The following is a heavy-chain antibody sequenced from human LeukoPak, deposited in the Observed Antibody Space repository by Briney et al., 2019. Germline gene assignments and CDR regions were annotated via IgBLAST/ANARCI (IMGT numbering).Heavy chain of an antibody. V-gene: IGHV1-2*02. D-gene: IGHD3-3*01. CDR2: INTKRGRT. CDR1: GYSFTDYY. J-gene: IGHJ5*02. CDR3: AKADFVDARPYLIGP. Sequence: GASVRVSCKTSGYSFTDYYIRWVRQAPGQGLEWMGWINTKRGRTSSARKFQGGVTMTRDPTISTVYMDMAWLTSDDTAIYFYAKADFVDARPYLIGPWGQGTLVTVSS.